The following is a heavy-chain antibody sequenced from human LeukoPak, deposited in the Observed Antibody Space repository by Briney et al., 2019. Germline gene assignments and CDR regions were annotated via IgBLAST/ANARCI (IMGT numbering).Heavy chain of an antibody. V-gene: IGHV5-51*01. CDR1: GYSFTSYW. D-gene: IGHD4-23*01. CDR2: IYPGDSDT. Sequence: GESLKISCKGSGYSFTSYWIGWVRQMPGKGLEWMGIIYPGDSDTRYSPSFQGQVTISADKSISTAYLQWSSLKASDTAMYYRARRPARPTVVTPFAFDIWGQGTMVTVSS. CDR3: ARRPARPTVVTPFAFDI. J-gene: IGHJ3*02.